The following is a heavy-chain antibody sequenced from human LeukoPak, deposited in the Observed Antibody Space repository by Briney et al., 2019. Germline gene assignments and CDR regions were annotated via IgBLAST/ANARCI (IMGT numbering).Heavy chain of an antibody. CDR2: ISGSGGST. V-gene: IGHV3-23*01. D-gene: IGHD6-19*01. CDR3: AKKRVAVAGTHYFDY. CDR1: GFTFSNHW. Sequence: GGSLRLSCAASGFTFSNHWMHWVRQAPGKGLEWVSGISGSGGSTYSADSVKGRFTISRDNSKNTLYLQMNSLRAEDTAVYYCAKKRVAVAGTHYFDYWGQGTLVTVSS. J-gene: IGHJ4*02.